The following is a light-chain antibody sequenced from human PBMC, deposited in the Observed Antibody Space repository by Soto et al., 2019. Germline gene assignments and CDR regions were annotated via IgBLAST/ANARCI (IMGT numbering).Light chain of an antibody. CDR1: QSVSSD. J-gene: IGKJ1*01. CDR2: GAS. Sequence: EILMTQSPATLSVSPGERATLSCRASQSVSSDLAWYQQKPGQAPRLLIYGASIRATGTPARFSGSGSGTEFTLTISSLQSEDFAIYHCQQYHIWHQAFGQGTKVDIK. CDR3: QQYHIWHQA. V-gene: IGKV3-15*01.